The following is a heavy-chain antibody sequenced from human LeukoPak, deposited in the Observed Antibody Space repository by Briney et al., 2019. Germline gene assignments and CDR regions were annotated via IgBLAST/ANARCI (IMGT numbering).Heavy chain of an antibody. J-gene: IGHJ4*02. V-gene: IGHV4-59*08. Sequence: SETLSLTCTVSGGSISSYYWSWVRQPPGKGLEWSGYVYYSGSTDYNPSLKSRVTILVDTSKNQFSLKLSSVTAADTAVYYCARHGRGYCTSASCLFDYWGQGTLVTVSS. CDR1: GGSISSYY. D-gene: IGHD2-15*01. CDR2: VYYSGST. CDR3: ARHGRGYCTSASCLFDY.